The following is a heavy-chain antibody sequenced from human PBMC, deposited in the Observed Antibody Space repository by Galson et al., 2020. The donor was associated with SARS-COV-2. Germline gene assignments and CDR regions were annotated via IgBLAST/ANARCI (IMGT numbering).Heavy chain of an antibody. V-gene: IGHV1-2*06. CDR3: TRGGNSSPFCHFGP. Sequence: ASVKVSCKASGYTFSGHYMHWVRLAPGQGLAWMGRINHNSGDTDVAQRFQGRVTMTSDISLTTAYIALSRLTSDDTAVYCWTRGGNSSPFCHFGPCGKGTLGTVSS. D-gene: IGHD2-21*01. CDR1: GYTFSGHY. J-gene: IGHJ5*02. CDR2: INHNSGDT.